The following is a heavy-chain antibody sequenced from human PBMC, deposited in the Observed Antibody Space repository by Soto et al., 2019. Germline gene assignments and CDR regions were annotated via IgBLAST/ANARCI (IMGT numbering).Heavy chain of an antibody. CDR1: GFTFSDYA. J-gene: IGHJ5*02. V-gene: IGHV3-23*01. CDR3: AKGGCNGVSCGWFDP. Sequence: EVQLLESGGGLVQPGGSLRLSCAASGFTFSDYAMNWVRQAPGKGLEWVSGISGSGGDTYYADSVNGRFTISRDNSKNTLYLQMSSLRADDTAVYLCAKGGCNGVSCGWFDPWGQGTLVTVSS. CDR2: ISGSGGDT. D-gene: IGHD2-8*01.